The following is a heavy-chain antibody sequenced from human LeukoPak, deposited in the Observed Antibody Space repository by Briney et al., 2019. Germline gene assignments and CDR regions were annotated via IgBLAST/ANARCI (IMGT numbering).Heavy chain of an antibody. CDR3: TRTVLDCKNGVCYDY. Sequence: ASVKVSCKPSGYTFTNYGISWVRQAPGQGLEWMGWISPYNGNTIYAQKLQGRVTVTTDTSTSTAYMDLRSLRSDDTAVYYCTRTVLDCKNGVCYDYWGQGTLVTVSS. CDR2: ISPYNGNT. D-gene: IGHD2-8*01. J-gene: IGHJ4*02. CDR1: GYTFTNYG. V-gene: IGHV1-18*01.